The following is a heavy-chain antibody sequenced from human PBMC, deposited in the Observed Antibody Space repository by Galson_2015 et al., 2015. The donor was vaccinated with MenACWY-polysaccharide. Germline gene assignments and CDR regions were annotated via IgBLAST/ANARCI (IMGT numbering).Heavy chain of an antibody. J-gene: IGHJ4*02. V-gene: IGHV3-23*01. CDR2: ISGSGGNT. CDR1: GFAFSNSA. D-gene: IGHD2/OR15-2a*01. CDR3: AKALVITDGSDAFDY. Sequence: SLRLSCAASGFAFSNSAMNWVRQAPGQGLEWISSISGSGGNTYFADSVRGRFTTSRGISKNTLFLHMNSRRAYDTALYYCAKALVITDGSDAFDYWGQGTLLTVSS.